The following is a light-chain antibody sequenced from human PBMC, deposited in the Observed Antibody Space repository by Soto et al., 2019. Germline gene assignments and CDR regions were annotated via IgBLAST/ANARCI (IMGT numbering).Light chain of an antibody. Sequence: QSALTQPASVSGSPGQSITISCTGTSSDVGSYNLVSWYQQHPGKAPKLMIYEVSKRPSGVSNRFSGYKSGDTASLTTSGLQHEDEADYYCCSYAGSSTYVVFGGGTKLTVL. CDR1: SSDVGSYNL. J-gene: IGLJ2*01. CDR2: EVS. CDR3: CSYAGSSTYVV. V-gene: IGLV2-23*02.